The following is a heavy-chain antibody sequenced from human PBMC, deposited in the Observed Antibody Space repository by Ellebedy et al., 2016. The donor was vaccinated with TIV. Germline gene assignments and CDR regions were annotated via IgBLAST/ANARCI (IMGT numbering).Heavy chain of an antibody. CDR3: ARGSGATSDY. J-gene: IGHJ4*02. D-gene: IGHD1-26*01. CDR2: INHSGST. Sequence: MPGGSLRLSCAVYGGSFSGYYWSWIRQPPGKGLEWIGEINHSGSTNYNPSLKSRVTISVDTSKNQFSLKLSSVTAADTAVYYCARGSGATSDYWGQGTLVTVSS. CDR1: GGSFSGYY. V-gene: IGHV4-34*01.